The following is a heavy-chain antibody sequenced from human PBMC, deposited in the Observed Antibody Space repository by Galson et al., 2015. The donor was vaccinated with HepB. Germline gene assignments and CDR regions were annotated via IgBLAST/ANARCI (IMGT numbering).Heavy chain of an antibody. CDR1: GNTFTSYA. D-gene: IGHD3-16*01. CDR2: IIPIFGTA. J-gene: IGHJ6*02. V-gene: IGHV1-69*13. CDR3: ARDRTDFIPKYGMDV. Sequence: SVKVSCKASGNTFTSYAMHWVRQAPGQGLEWMGGIIPIFGTANYAQKLQGGVTITADESTSTAYMELSSLRSEDTAVYYCARDRTDFIPKYGMDVWGQGTTVTVSS.